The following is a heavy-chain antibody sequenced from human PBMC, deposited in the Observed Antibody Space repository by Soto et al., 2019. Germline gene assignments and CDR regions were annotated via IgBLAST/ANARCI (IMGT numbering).Heavy chain of an antibody. D-gene: IGHD3-10*01. CDR3: AREAWGSGSYYMRTAPMDV. V-gene: IGHV3-33*01. Sequence: GGSLRLSCAASGFTFSSYGMHWVRQAPGKGLEWVAVISYDGSNKYYADSVKGRFTISRDNSKNTLYLQMNSLRAEDTAVYYCAREAWGSGSYYMRTAPMDVWGKGTTVTVSS. J-gene: IGHJ6*04. CDR1: GFTFSSYG. CDR2: ISYDGSNK.